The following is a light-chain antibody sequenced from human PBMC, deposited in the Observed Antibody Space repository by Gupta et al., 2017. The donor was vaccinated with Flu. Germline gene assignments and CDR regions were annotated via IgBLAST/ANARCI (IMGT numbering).Light chain of an antibody. V-gene: IGLV6-57*01. J-gene: IGLJ3*02. Sequence: NFMLTQHHSVSESPGKTVTISCTRSSGSIASNYVQWYQQRPGSSPTTVIYEDNQRPSGVPDRFSGSIDSSSNSASLTISGLKTEDEADYYCQSYDSSNQVFGGGTKLTVL. CDR1: SGSIASNY. CDR2: EDN. CDR3: QSYDSSNQV.